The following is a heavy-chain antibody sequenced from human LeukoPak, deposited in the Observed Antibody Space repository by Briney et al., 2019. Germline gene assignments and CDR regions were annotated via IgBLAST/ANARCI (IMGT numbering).Heavy chain of an antibody. V-gene: IGHV4-31*03. CDR2: IYDSGST. J-gene: IGHJ6*02. Sequence: PSQTLSLTCTVSGGSISSGDYFWSWIRQHPGKGLEWIGYIYDSGSTYYNPSLKSRVAISVDRSKNQFSLKLSSVTAADTAVYYCARGLPRHDYSNDVDGMDVWGQGTTVTVSS. CDR1: GGSISSGDYF. D-gene: IGHD4-11*01. CDR3: ARGLPRHDYSNDVDGMDV.